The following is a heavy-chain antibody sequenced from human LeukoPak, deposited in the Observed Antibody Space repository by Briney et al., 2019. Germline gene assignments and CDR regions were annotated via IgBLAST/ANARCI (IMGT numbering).Heavy chain of an antibody. CDR2: IYHSGST. V-gene: IGHV4-4*02. CDR1: GGSISSSNW. Sequence: SGTLSLTCAVSGGSISSSNWWSWVRQPPGKGLEWIGEIYHSGSTNYNPSLESRVTISVDTAKNQFSLTLSSVTAADTAVYYCARAYSSSSNEDYWGQGTLVTVSS. J-gene: IGHJ4*02. CDR3: ARAYSSSSNEDY. D-gene: IGHD6-13*01.